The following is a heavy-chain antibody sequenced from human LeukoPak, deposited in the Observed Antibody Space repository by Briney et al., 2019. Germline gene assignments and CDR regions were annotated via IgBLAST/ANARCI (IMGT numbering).Heavy chain of an antibody. Sequence: ASVKVSCKASGYTFTGYYMHWVRQAPGQGLEWMGRINPNSGGTNYAQKFQGGVTMTRDTSISTAYMALSRLRSDDTAVYYCASHSSSWFRTFDYWGQGTLVTVSS. D-gene: IGHD6-13*01. CDR2: INPNSGGT. V-gene: IGHV1-2*06. J-gene: IGHJ4*02. CDR1: GYTFTGYY. CDR3: ASHSSSWFRTFDY.